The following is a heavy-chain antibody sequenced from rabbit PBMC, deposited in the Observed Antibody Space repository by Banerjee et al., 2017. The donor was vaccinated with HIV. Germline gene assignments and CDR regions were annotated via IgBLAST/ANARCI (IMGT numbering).Heavy chain of an antibody. D-gene: IGHD2-1*01. V-gene: IGHV1S45*01. CDR2: IDAGASGST. J-gene: IGHJ4*01. Sequence: QQQLEESGGGLVQPEGSLTLTCKASGFDLSGYYYMCWVRQAPGKGLEWIACIDAGASGSTYYASWAKGRFTISKTSSTTVTLQMTSLSGADTATYFCAREISYDDYGDYGYFNLWGPGTLVTVS. CDR3: AREISYDDYGDYGYFNL. CDR1: GFDLSGYYY.